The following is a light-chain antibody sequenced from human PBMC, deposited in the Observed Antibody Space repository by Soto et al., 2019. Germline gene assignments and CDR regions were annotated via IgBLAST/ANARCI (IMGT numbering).Light chain of an antibody. V-gene: IGLV2-23*03. Sequence: QSALTQPASVSGSPGQSITISCTGTSSDVGRYNLVSWYQQHPGKAPKVMIYEGSKRPSGVSNRFSGSKSGNTASLTISGLHAEDEAHYSCCSSADSSIFHVVFGGGTKVTVL. CDR2: EGS. CDR1: SSDVGRYNL. J-gene: IGLJ2*01. CDR3: CSSADSSIFHVV.